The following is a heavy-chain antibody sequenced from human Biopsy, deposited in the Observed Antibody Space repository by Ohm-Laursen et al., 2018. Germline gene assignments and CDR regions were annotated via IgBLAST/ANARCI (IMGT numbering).Heavy chain of an antibody. J-gene: IGHJ4*02. V-gene: IGHV1-2*02. Sequence: ASAKASCKASSYTFTDYNIHWMRQAPGQGLEWLGYINFKTCATNYAQKFQGTVTMTRDTSINAAYLALGSLRSADTAIYYCARDPLNGHKHFDYWGQGSLVTVSS. CDR1: SYTFTDYN. CDR3: ARDPLNGHKHFDY. D-gene: IGHD2-8*01. CDR2: INFKTCAT.